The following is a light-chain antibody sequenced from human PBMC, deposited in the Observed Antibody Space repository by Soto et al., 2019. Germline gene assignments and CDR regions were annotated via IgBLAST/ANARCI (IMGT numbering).Light chain of an antibody. Sequence: DIQLTQSPSSVSAFVGDRVTITFRVSPGISSWLAWSQQKPGKAPKILIYAASSSQSGVPSRFSGSGSGTDFTLTISSLQPEDFATYYCQQANSFPLTFGGGTKVEIK. CDR2: AAS. CDR3: QQANSFPLT. CDR1: PGISSW. J-gene: IGKJ4*01. V-gene: IGKV1-12*01.